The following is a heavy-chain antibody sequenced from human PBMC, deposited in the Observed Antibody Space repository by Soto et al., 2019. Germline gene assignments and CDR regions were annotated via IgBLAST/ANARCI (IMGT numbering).Heavy chain of an antibody. CDR3: ARDDLFVDNGLDH. D-gene: IGHD1-1*01. V-gene: IGHV3-33*01. J-gene: IGHJ4*02. CDR2: INDGSEE. Sequence: QVQLVESGGGVVRPGTSLRLSCAATGFSFSAHGMHWVRQAPGKGLEWLAVINDGSEEGYADSVRGRFTISRDNARNILYLQMDNLRAEESALYYCARDDLFVDNGLDHWGPGTLVTVSS. CDR1: GFSFSAHG.